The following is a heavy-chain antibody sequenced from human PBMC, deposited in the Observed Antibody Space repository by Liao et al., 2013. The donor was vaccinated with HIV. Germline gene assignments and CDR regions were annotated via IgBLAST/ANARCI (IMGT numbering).Heavy chain of an antibody. J-gene: IGHJ6*03. CDR3: ARGSIVVVPGGSGGYYMDV. CDR2: INHSGST. V-gene: IGHV4-34*01. Sequence: QVQLQQWGAGLLKPSETLSLTCAVYGGSFSGYYWSWIRQPPGKGLEWIGEINHSGSTNYNPSLKSRVTISVDTSKNQFSLKLSSVTAADTAVYYCARGSIVVVPGGSGGYYMDVWGKGTTVTVSS. D-gene: IGHD2-2*01. CDR1: GGSFSGYY.